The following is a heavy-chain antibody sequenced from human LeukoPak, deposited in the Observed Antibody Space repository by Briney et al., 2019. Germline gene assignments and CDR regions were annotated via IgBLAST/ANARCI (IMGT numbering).Heavy chain of an antibody. V-gene: IGHV1-69*13. J-gene: IGHJ4*02. D-gene: IGHD4-11*01. CDR3: VLGDLPTTVTTAGFDY. CDR1: GGTFSSYA. CDR2: IIPIFGTA. Sequence: SVKVSCKASGGTFSSYAISWVRQAPGQGLEWMGGIIPIFGTANYAQKFQGRVTITADESTSTAYMELSSLRSEDTAVYYCVLGDLPTTVTTAGFDYWGQGTLVTVSS.